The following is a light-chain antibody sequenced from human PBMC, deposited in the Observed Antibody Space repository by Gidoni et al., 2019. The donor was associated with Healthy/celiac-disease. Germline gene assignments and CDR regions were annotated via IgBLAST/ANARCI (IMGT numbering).Light chain of an antibody. V-gene: IGKV3-11*01. J-gene: IGKJ4*01. CDR3: QQRSNFT. Sequence: EIVLTQSPATLSLSPGERATLPCRASQSVSSYLAWYQQKPGQAPRLLIYDASNRATGIPARFSGSGSWTDFTLTISSLEPEDFAVYYCQQRSNFTFGGXTKVEIK. CDR1: QSVSSY. CDR2: DAS.